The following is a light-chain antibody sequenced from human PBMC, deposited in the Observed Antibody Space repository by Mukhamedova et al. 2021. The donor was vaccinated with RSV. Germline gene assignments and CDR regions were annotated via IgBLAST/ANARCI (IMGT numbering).Light chain of an antibody. CDR2: EAS. V-gene: IGKV1-5*03. Sequence: WYQRRVHGKAPDLLIYEASTLERGVSSRFSGSGSGTEFTLTIISLQPDDVATYYCQQYDDYPWTFGQGTMVETK. CDR3: QQYDDYPWT. J-gene: IGKJ1*01.